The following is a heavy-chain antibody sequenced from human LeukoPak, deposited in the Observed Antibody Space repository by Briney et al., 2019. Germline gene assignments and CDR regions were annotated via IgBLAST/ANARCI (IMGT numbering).Heavy chain of an antibody. CDR2: INPDGRDT. D-gene: IGHD2-21*02. CDR3: TSWGDTTAEYFQR. V-gene: IGHV3-7*01. CDR1: GFTFNRCW. Sequence: GGSLRLSCVVSGFTFNRCWMNWVRQAPGKGLEWVAHINPDGRDTYYVDFVKGRFTISRDNAQNSMYLQMNSLRVEDTAVYYCTSWGDTTAEYFQRWGQGTLVTVSS. J-gene: IGHJ1*01.